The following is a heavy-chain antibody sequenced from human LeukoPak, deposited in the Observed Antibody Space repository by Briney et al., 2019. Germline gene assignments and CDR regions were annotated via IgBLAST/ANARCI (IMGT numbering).Heavy chain of an antibody. J-gene: IGHJ4*02. CDR1: GFTFSGYS. CDR3: AKDRQSRGSLGFDY. CDR2: ISGSGDAT. Sequence: GGSLRLSCAASGFTFSGYSMSWVRQVPGEGPERVSTISGSGDATYYADSVKGRFTISRDNSKNTLYVQMNSLRAEDTAVYYCAKDRQSRGSLGFDYWGQGALVIVSS. V-gene: IGHV3-23*01. D-gene: IGHD3-22*01.